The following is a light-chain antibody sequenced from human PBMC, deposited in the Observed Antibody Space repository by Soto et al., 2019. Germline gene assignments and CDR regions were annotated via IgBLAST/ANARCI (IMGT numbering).Light chain of an antibody. CDR3: QHCDSFPHT. J-gene: IGKJ2*01. V-gene: IGKV1-5*01. CDR2: HAS. Sequence: DIQMTQSPSTLSASVGDRVTITCRASQSISSWLAWYQQKPGIAPKLLIYHASNLDSGVPSRFSGSGYGTEFSLTISSLQPDDFATYYCQHCDSFPHTFGQGAKLEIK. CDR1: QSISSW.